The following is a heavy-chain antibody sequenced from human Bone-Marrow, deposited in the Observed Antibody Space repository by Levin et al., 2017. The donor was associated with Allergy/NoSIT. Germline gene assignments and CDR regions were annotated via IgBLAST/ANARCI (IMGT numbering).Heavy chain of an antibody. J-gene: IGHJ4*02. V-gene: IGHV3-13*01. D-gene: IGHD3-22*01. CDR1: GFTFSSYD. Sequence: GESLKISCAASGFTFSSYDMHWVRQATGKGLEWVSAIGTAGDTYYPGSVKGRFTISRENAKNSLYLQMNSLRAGDTAVYYCARAAYYYDSSGSGDLFYFDYWGQGTLVTVSS. CDR2: IGTAGDT. CDR3: ARAAYYYDSSGSGDLFYFDY.